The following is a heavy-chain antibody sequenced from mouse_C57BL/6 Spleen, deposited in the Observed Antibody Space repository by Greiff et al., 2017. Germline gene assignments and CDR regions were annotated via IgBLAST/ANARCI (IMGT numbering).Heavy chain of an antibody. Sequence: EVQLQQSGPELVKPGASVKISCKASGYSFTDYNMNWVKQSNGKSLEWIGVINPHYGTTNYNQKFKGKATLTVETSSTTAYMQLTSLTYEDSAVYYCARTPYYDYHSYARDYWGQGTSVTVSS. CDR1: GYSFTDYN. V-gene: IGHV1-39*01. J-gene: IGHJ4*01. D-gene: IGHD2-4*01. CDR3: ARTPYYDYHSYARDY. CDR2: INPHYGTT.